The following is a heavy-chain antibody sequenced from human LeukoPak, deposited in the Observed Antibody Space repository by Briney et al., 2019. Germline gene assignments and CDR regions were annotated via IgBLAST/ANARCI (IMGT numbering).Heavy chain of an antibody. J-gene: IGHJ4*02. CDR3: SRGPGVAGRFFVGDQ. CDR2: SNSDGSST. Sequence: GGSLRLSCAASGFTFSSHWMHWVRQAPGKGLVWVPRSNSDGSSTSYGDSVKGRFTISRDNAKNTLYLQVNSLRAEDTAVYYCSRGPGVAGRFFVGDQWGQGTLVTVSS. CDR1: GFTFSSHW. V-gene: IGHV3-74*01. D-gene: IGHD3-10*01.